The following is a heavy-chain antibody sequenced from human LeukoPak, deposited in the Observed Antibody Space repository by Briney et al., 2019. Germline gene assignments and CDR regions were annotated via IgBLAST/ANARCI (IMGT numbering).Heavy chain of an antibody. D-gene: IGHD3-10*01. Sequence: SGTLSLTCAVSGGSISSSNWWSWVRQPPGKGLEWIGEIYHSGSTNYNPSLKSRVTISVDRSKNQFSLKLSSVTAADTAVYYCARGGTMVRGVIHPFDYWGQGTLVTVSS. V-gene: IGHV4-4*02. CDR3: ARGGTMVRGVIHPFDY. CDR1: GGSISSSNW. J-gene: IGHJ4*02. CDR2: IYHSGST.